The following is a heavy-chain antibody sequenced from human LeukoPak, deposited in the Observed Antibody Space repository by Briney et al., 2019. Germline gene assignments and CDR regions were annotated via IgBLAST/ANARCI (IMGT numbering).Heavy chain of an antibody. D-gene: IGHD4-23*01. V-gene: IGHV3-23*01. Sequence: PGGSLRLSCAASEFTFSNYAMTWVRQAPGKGLEWVSVISGNGVSTYYADSVKGRFTISRDNSKNTLYLQMNSLRAEDTAVYYCAKGVGGNHPPDAFDIWGQGTMVTVSS. J-gene: IGHJ3*02. CDR2: ISGNGVST. CDR1: EFTFSNYA. CDR3: AKGVGGNHPPDAFDI.